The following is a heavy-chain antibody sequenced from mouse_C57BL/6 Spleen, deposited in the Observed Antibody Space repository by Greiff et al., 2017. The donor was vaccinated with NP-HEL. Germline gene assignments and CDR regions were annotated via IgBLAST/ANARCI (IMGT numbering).Heavy chain of an antibody. J-gene: IGHJ2*01. Sequence: QVQLQQPGAELVKPGASVKLSCKASGYTFTSYWMHWVKQRPGQGLEWIGMIHPNSGSTNYNEKFKSKATLTVDKSSSTAYMQLSSLTSEDSAVYYCARSGYDYEAYYFDYWGQGTTLTVSS. CDR2: IHPNSGST. V-gene: IGHV1-64*01. CDR1: GYTFTSYW. D-gene: IGHD2-4*01. CDR3: ARSGYDYEAYYFDY.